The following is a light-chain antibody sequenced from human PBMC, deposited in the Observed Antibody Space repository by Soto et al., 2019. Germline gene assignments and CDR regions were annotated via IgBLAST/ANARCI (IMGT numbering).Light chain of an antibody. CDR1: QGISSW. V-gene: IGKV1-5*03. CDR2: EAS. Sequence: DIQMTQSPSTLSASVGDRVTITCRASQGISSWLAWYQQKPGTAPKVLIYEASTLETGVPSRFSGIRSGTEFTLTVSSLQPDDFATYYCQQYNDSFPYTFGQGTKLEIK. J-gene: IGKJ2*01. CDR3: QQYNDSFPYT.